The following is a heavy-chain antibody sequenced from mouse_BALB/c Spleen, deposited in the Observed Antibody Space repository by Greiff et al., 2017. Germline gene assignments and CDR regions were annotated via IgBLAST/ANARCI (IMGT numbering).Heavy chain of an antibody. CDR3: ARGDGYSLYAMDY. CDR2: IWGDGST. D-gene: IGHD2-3*01. V-gene: IGHV2-6-7*01. CDR1: GFSLPGYG. Sequence: VNLVESGPGLVAPSQSLSITCTVSGFSLPGYGVHWVRQPPGKGLEWLGMIWGDGSTDYNSALKSRLSISKDNSKSQVFLKMNSLQTDDTARYYCARGDGYSLYAMDYGGQGTSVTVSS. J-gene: IGHJ4*01.